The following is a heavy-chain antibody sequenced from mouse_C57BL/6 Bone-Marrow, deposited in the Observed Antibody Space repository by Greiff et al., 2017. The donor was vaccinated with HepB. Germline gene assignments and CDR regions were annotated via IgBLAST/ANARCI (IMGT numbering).Heavy chain of an antibody. CDR2: IDPENGDT. CDR1: GFNIKDDY. J-gene: IGHJ4*01. V-gene: IGHV14-4*01. CDR3: TTTSAVYAMDY. Sequence: VQLQQSGAELVRPGASVKLSCTASGFNIKDDYMHWVKQRPEQGLEWIGWIDPENGDTEYASKFQGKATITADTSSNTAYLQLSSLTSEDTAVYYCTTTSAVYAMDYWGQGTSVTVSS.